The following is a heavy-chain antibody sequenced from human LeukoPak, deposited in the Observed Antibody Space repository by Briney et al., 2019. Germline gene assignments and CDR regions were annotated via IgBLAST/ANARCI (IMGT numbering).Heavy chain of an antibody. V-gene: IGHV3-15*01. CDR2: IKSKTDGGTT. J-gene: IGHJ6*04. CDR3: TTSDSGYVYYYYYGMDV. CDR1: GFTFSNAW. D-gene: IGHD5-12*01. Sequence: GGSLRLSCAASGFTFSNAWMSWVRQAPGKGLEWVGRIKSKTDGGTTDYAAPVKGRFTISRDDSKNTLYLQMNSLKTEDTAVYYCTTSDSGYVYYYYYGMDVWGKGTTVTVSS.